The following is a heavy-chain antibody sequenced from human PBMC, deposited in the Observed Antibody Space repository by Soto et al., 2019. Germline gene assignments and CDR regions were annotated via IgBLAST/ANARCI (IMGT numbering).Heavy chain of an antibody. Sequence: QVQLVQSGAEVKEPGASLSLFCKASGYTFTSYNFHWLRQAPGQGLEWMGIISPNGTYTGYGQRFQGRITMTYDTSTSTVYMALNSLTSGDTAVYYCATEGPQTYFFGHWGQGTLVTVSS. CDR2: ISPNGTYT. CDR3: ATEGPQTYFFGH. V-gene: IGHV1-46*01. CDR1: GYTFTSYN. J-gene: IGHJ4*02.